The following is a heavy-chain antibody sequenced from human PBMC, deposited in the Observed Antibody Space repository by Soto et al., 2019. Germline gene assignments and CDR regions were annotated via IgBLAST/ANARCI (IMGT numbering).Heavy chain of an antibody. Sequence: GGSLRLSCAASGFTFSSYSMNWVRQAPGKGLEWVSSISSSSSYIYYADSVKGRFTISRDNAKNSLYLQMNSLRAEDTAVYYCARDLGYYGSGSYPWGQGTLVTVSS. CDR3: ARDLGYYGSGSYP. V-gene: IGHV3-21*01. CDR1: GFTFSSYS. D-gene: IGHD3-10*01. J-gene: IGHJ5*02. CDR2: ISSSSSYI.